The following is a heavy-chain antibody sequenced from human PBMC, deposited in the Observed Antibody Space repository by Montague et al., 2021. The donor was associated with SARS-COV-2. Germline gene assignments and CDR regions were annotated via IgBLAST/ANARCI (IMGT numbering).Heavy chain of an antibody. CDR3: ARNYYDSSDHFDY. CDR1: GFTFSSYA. Sequence: SLRLSCAASGFTFSSYAMYWVRQAPGKGLEWVAVISYDGSNKYYADSVKGRFTISRDNSKNTLYLQMNSLRAEDTAVYYCARNYYDSSDHFDYWGQGTLVTVSS. J-gene: IGHJ4*02. CDR2: ISYDGSNK. D-gene: IGHD3-22*01. V-gene: IGHV3-30*04.